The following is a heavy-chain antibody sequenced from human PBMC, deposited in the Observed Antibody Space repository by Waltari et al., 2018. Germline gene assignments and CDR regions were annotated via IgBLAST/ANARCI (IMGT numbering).Heavy chain of an antibody. CDR1: GYTFTSYG. D-gene: IGHD3-3*01. CDR2: NSAYKGNT. J-gene: IGHJ5*02. Sequence: QFQLVQSGAEVKKPGASVKVSCKASGYTFTSYGICWVRLAPRQGLEWLGWNSAYKGNTNYAQKHQGRVTMTTDTSTSTDYMELRNLGSDDTAVYDCAGSSGAKRWLQWRGLNWFDPWGQGTLVTVSS. CDR3: AGSSGAKRWLQWRGLNWFDP. V-gene: IGHV1-18*01.